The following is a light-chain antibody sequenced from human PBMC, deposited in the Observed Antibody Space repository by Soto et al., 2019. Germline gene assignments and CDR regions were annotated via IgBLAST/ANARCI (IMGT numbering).Light chain of an antibody. V-gene: IGKV3-15*01. CDR1: QSVSSN. CDR2: GAS. CDR3: QQYKNWPPLYT. J-gene: IGKJ2*01. Sequence: EIVLTQSPATLSVSPGERATLSCRASQSVSSNLAWFQQRPGQAPRLLIYGASIRAADIPARFSGSGSGTEFTLTISSLQSEDFAVYYCQQYKNWPPLYTFGQGTKLEIK.